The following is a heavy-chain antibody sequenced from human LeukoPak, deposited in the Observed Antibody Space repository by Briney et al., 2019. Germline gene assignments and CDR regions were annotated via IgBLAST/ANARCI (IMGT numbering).Heavy chain of an antibody. CDR3: ARSPLVRGPRDYYYYGMDV. J-gene: IGHJ6*02. Sequence: GASVKVSCKASEYTFTGYYIHWVRQAPGQGLEWMGLINPNSGGTNYAQKFQGRVTMTRDTSISTAYMELSRLRSDDTAVYYCARSPLVRGPRDYYYYGMDVWGQGTTVSVSS. CDR1: EYTFTGYY. V-gene: IGHV1-2*02. D-gene: IGHD3-10*01. CDR2: INPNSGGT.